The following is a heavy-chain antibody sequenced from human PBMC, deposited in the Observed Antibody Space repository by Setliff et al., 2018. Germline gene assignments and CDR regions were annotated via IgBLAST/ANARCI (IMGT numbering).Heavy chain of an antibody. CDR2: ISYSGGV. CDR1: GVTIGGNNYYY. D-gene: IGHD6-13*01. Sequence: SETLSLTCSLSGVTIGGNNYYYWAWIRQPPGKGLEWIGTISYSGGVFYNPSLKSRVAISLDTSGNRFSLNLTSVTAADTAVYYCARQPGDEQQLVGDWGQGTLVTVS. V-gene: IGHV4-39*07. CDR3: ARQPGDEQQLVGD. J-gene: IGHJ4*02.